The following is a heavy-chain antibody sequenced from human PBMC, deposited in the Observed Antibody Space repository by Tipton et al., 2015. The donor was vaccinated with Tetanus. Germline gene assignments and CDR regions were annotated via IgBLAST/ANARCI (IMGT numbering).Heavy chain of an antibody. D-gene: IGHD3-9*01. CDR1: GFTFSSYS. Sequence: SLRLSCAASGFTFSSYSMNWVRQAPGKGLEWVSSISSSSSYIYYADSVKGRFTISRDNAKNSLYLQMNSLRAEDTAVYYCAREPVDILTGPVGWFDPWGQGTLVTVSS. CDR2: ISSSSSYI. J-gene: IGHJ5*02. CDR3: AREPVDILTGPVGWFDP. V-gene: IGHV3-21*01.